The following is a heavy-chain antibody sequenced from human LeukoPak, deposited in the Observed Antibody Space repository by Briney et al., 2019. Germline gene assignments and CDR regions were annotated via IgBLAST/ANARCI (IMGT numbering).Heavy chain of an antibody. CDR3: ARATVVTPFDY. CDR1: GGSFSGYY. D-gene: IGHD4-23*01. V-gene: IGHV4-34*01. Sequence: PSETLSLTCAVYGGSFSGYYWSWIRQPPGKGLEWTGEINHSGSTNYNPSLKSRVTISVDTSKNQFSLNLSTVTAADTAVYYCARATVVTPFDYWGQGTLVTVSS. CDR2: INHSGST. J-gene: IGHJ4*02.